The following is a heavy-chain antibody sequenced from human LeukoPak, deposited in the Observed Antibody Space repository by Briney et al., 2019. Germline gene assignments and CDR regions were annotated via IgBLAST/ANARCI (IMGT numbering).Heavy chain of an antibody. V-gene: IGHV4-31*03. CDR1: GASVSSGGYY. CDR3: ATQTYGDYPPGGAFDY. Sequence: PSETLSLTCTVSGASVSSGGYYWSWIRQHPGKGLEWIGYIYFSGTTYFNPSLKSRLTLSVDTSKNQFSLKLSSVTAADTAVYYCATQTYGDYPPGGAFDYWGQGTLVTVSS. J-gene: IGHJ4*02. CDR2: IYFSGTT. D-gene: IGHD4-17*01.